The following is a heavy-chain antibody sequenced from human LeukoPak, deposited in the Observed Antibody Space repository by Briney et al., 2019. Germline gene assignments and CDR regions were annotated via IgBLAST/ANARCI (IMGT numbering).Heavy chain of an antibody. CDR1: GFTFSSYS. CDR2: ISSSSSYI. Sequence: GGSLRLSCAASGFTFSSYSMNWVRQAPGKGLEWVSSISSSSSYIYYADSVKGRFTISRDNAKNSLYLQMNSLRAEDTAVYYCAIAYGDYTPGDYWGQGTLVTVSS. J-gene: IGHJ4*02. CDR3: AIAYGDYTPGDY. V-gene: IGHV3-21*01. D-gene: IGHD4-17*01.